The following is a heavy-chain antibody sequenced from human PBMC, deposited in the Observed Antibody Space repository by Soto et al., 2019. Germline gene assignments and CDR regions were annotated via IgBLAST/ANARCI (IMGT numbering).Heavy chain of an antibody. CDR1: GFTFSSYS. CDR3: VRDLEFMSSSWYNLVVFDWFDP. Sequence: EVQLVESGGGLVQPGGSLRLSCAASGFTFSSYSMNWVRQAPGKGLEWVSYISSSSSTIYYADSVKGRFTISRDNAKNSLYLQMNSLRAEDTAVYYCVRDLEFMSSSWYNLVVFDWFDPWGQGTLVTVSS. D-gene: IGHD6-13*01. CDR2: ISSSSSTI. J-gene: IGHJ5*02. V-gene: IGHV3-48*01.